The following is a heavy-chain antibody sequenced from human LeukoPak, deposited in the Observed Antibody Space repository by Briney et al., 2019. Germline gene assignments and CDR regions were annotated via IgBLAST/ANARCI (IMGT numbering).Heavy chain of an antibody. CDR2: IIPIFGTA. CDR3: ARGLITPRNFVVVPAAIGYYMDV. Sequence: ASVKVSCKASGGTSSSYAISWVRQAPGQGLEWMGGIIPIFGTANYAQKFQGRVTITTDESTSTAYMELSSLRSEDTAVYYCARGLITPRNFVVVPAAIGYYMDVWGKGTTVTVSS. CDR1: GGTSSSYA. J-gene: IGHJ6*03. D-gene: IGHD2-2*01. V-gene: IGHV1-69*05.